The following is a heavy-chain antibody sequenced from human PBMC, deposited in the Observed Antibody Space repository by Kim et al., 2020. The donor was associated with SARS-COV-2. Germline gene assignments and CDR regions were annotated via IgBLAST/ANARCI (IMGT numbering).Heavy chain of an antibody. CDR1: GGSISSYY. CDR2: IYYSGST. Sequence: SETLSLTCTVSGGSISSYYWSWIRQPPGKGLEWIGDIYYSGSTNYNPSLKSRVTISVDTSNNQFSLKLSSVTAADTAVYFCARLWGSYFDYWGQGTLVTVSS. D-gene: IGHD7-27*01. CDR3: ARLWGSYFDY. J-gene: IGHJ4*02. V-gene: IGHV4-59*13.